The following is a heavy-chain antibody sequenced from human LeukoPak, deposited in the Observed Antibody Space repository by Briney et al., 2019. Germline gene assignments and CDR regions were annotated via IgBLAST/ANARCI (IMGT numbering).Heavy chain of an antibody. CDR2: IYYSGST. D-gene: IGHD4-23*01. J-gene: IGHJ4*02. Sequence: SETLSLTCAVYGGSFSGYYWSWIRQPPGKGLEWIGYIYYSGSTNYNPSLKSRVTILVDTSKNQFSLKLSSVTAADTAVYYCARRGGNLFFDYWGQGTLVTVSS. CDR3: ARRGGNLFFDY. CDR1: GGSFSGYY. V-gene: IGHV4-59*08.